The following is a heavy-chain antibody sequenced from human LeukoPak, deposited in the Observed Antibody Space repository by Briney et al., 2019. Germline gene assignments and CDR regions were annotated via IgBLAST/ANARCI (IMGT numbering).Heavy chain of an antibody. Sequence: ASETLSLTCAVYGGSFSGYYWSWIRQPPGKGLEWIGEISHSGSTNYNPSLKSRVTISVDTSKNQFSLKLSSVTAADTAVYYCARGQGDDFWSGYYFSSGFDPWGQGTLVTVSS. D-gene: IGHD3-3*01. CDR2: ISHSGST. V-gene: IGHV4-34*01. J-gene: IGHJ5*02. CDR1: GGSFSGYY. CDR3: ARGQGDDFWSGYYFSSGFDP.